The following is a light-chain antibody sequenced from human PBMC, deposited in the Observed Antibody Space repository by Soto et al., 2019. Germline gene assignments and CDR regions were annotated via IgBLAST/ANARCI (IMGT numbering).Light chain of an antibody. CDR2: TAS. V-gene: IGKV1-5*03. CDR3: QQDNSDSRT. CDR1: QSISSW. J-gene: IGKJ1*01. Sequence: DIQMTQSPSTLSASVGDRVTITCRASQSISSWLAWYQQKPGKAPKLLLYTASSVESGVPSRFSGSGSGTEFTRTISSLQPDEYATYYCQQDNSDSRTFGQGTKVESK.